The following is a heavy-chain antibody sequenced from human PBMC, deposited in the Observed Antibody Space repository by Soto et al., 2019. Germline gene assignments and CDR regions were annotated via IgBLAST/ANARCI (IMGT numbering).Heavy chain of an antibody. D-gene: IGHD2-15*01. CDR2: ISYDGSNK. J-gene: IGHJ4*02. V-gene: IGHV3-30-3*01. CDR3: ARGVSPIVVVVAAYY. CDR1: GFTFSSYA. Sequence: QVQLVESGGGVVQPGRSLRLSCAASGFTFSSYAMHWVRQAPGKGLEWVAVISYDGSNKYYADSVKGRFTISRDNSKNTLYLQMNSLRAEDTAVYYCARGVSPIVVVVAAYYWGQGTLVTVSS.